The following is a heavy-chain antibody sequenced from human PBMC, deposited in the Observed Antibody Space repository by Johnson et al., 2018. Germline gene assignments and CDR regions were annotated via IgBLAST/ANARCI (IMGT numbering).Heavy chain of an antibody. V-gene: IGHV3-9*01. J-gene: IGHJ3*01. Sequence: VQLVESGGGLVQPGTSLRLSCAASGFRFDDYAIHWVRQAPGKGLEWVSGINWNSDTVGDMDSVKGRFTISRNMSNNSVYLQMNSVSAEYTALYFCVRDRDLNIAAADAFDFWGQGTLVTVSP. CDR2: INWNSDTV. CDR1: GFRFDDYA. CDR3: VRDRDLNIAAADAFDF. D-gene: IGHD6-13*01.